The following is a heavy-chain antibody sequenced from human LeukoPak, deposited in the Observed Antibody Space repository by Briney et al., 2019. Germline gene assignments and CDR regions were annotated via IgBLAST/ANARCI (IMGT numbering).Heavy chain of an antibody. CDR1: EITFSNYA. D-gene: IGHD5-12*01. Sequence: PGGSLRLSCAASEITFSNYAISWVRQAPGKGLEWVAAIGRSGSPTYYADSVKGRFTISRDTSKNTLFLEMNSLRAEDTVVYYCAKVDPSVLGAFDVWGQGTMVTVSS. CDR2: IGRSGSPT. J-gene: IGHJ3*01. V-gene: IGHV3-23*05. CDR3: AKVDPSVLGAFDV.